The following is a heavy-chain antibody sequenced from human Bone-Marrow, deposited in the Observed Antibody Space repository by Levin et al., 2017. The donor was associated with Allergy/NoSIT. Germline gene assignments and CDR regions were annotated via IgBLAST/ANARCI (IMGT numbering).Heavy chain of an antibody. D-gene: IGHD6-13*01. CDR2: INSDGSST. J-gene: IGHJ6*02. CDR3: AMATGSSWFSYYYYYGMDG. Sequence: GGSLRLSCAASGFTFSSYWMHWVRQAPGKGLVWVSRINSDGSSTSYADSVKGRFTISRDNAKNTLYLQMNSLRAEDTAVYYCAMATGSSWFSYYYYYGMDGWGQGTTVTVSS. V-gene: IGHV3-74*01. CDR1: GFTFSSYW.